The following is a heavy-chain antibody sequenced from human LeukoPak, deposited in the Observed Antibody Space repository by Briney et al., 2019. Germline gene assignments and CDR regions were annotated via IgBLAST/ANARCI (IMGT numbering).Heavy chain of an antibody. V-gene: IGHV3-30*18. D-gene: IGHD6-19*01. Sequence: GGSLRLSCAASGFTFTTYAMGWVRQAPGKGLEWVAVISYDGSKKDYADSVKARFSISRDYSKHTLYLQMNSLRADASAVYYCAKGNGWYAFDYWGQGTLVTVSS. CDR3: AKGNGWYAFDY. CDR2: ISYDGSKK. CDR1: GFTFTTYA. J-gene: IGHJ4*02.